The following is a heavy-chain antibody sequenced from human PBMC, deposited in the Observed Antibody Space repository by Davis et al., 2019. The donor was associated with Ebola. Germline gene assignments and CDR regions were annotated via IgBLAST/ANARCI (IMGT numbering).Heavy chain of an antibody. CDR1: GFTFSSYG. CDR3: ARGRGTYYYYGMDV. D-gene: IGHD3-10*01. J-gene: IGHJ6*02. Sequence: PGGSLRLSCAASGFTFSSYGMHWVRQAPGKGLAWVAVIWYDGSNKYYADSVKGRFTISRDNSKNTLYLQMNSLRAEDTAVYYCARGRGTYYYYGMDVWGQGTTVTVSS. CDR2: IWYDGSNK. V-gene: IGHV3-33*01.